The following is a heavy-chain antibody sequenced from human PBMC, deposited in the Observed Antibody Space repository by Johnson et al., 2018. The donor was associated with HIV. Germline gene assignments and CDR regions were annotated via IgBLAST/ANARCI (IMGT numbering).Heavy chain of an antibody. CDR1: GFTVSSNY. CDR3: ARYPIRDDAFDV. Sequence: MLLVESGGGVVQPGGSLRLSCAASGFTVSSNYMSWVRQAPGKGLEWVSVLYSDGRTYYADSVKGRFTISRDNAKNSLYLQMNSLRVEDTAVYYCARYPIRDDAFDVWGQGTMVTVSS. J-gene: IGHJ3*01. V-gene: IGHV3-66*01. CDR2: LYSDGRT. D-gene: IGHD5-12*01.